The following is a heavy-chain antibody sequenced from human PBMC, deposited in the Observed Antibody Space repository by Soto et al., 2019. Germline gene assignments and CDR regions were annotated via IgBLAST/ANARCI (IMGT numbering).Heavy chain of an antibody. J-gene: IGHJ4*02. Sequence: EVQLVESGGGLVQPGGSLRLSCAASGFTFSSYWMSWVRQAPGKGLEWVANINQDGSEKYYVDSMKGRFTISRDNAKNSVYLQINSLRAEDTAMYFCARAPPYSSSLYQIWGQGTLVTVSS. V-gene: IGHV3-7*03. D-gene: IGHD6-13*01. CDR2: INQDGSEK. CDR3: ARAPPYSSSLYQI. CDR1: GFTFSSYW.